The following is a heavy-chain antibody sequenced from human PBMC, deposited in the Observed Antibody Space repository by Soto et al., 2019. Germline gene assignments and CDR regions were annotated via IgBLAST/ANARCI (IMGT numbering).Heavy chain of an antibody. Sequence: QVQLVQSGAEVKKPGSSVKVSCKASGGTFSSYAISWVRQAPGQGLEWMGGIIPIFGTANYAQKFQGRVTITADESTSTAGKELRSLRYEDTAVYYCARERGDRGYDARGRLDFWGQGTLVTVSS. CDR2: IIPIFGTA. D-gene: IGHD5-12*01. V-gene: IGHV1-69*12. CDR1: GGTFSSYA. J-gene: IGHJ4*02. CDR3: ARERGDRGYDARGRLDF.